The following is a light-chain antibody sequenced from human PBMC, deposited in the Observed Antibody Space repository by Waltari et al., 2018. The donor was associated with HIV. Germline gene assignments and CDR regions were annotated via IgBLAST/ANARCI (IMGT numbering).Light chain of an antibody. J-gene: IGLJ2*01. V-gene: IGLV3-25*03. CDR2: KDR. Sequence: SSELTQPPSVSVSPGQTATLTCSGDSFPKKYGYWYQQKPGQAPVMVIYKDRERPSGIPERFSGSSSGTTVTLTISGVQAEDEADYYCQSTGSSGSYLVLFGGGTKLTVL. CDR1: SFPKKY. CDR3: QSTGSSGSYLVL.